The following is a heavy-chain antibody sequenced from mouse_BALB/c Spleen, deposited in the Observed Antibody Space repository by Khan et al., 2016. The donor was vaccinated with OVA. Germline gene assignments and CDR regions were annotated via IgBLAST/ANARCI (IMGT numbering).Heavy chain of an antibody. CDR3: ARGGGTAPFAY. D-gene: IGHD1-2*01. V-gene: IGHV5-15*02. CDR1: GFTFSDYG. J-gene: IGHJ3*01. Sequence: EVQLQASGGGLVQPGGSRKLSCAASGFTFSDYGMAWVRQAPGKGPEWVAFISDLAYSIYYADTVTGRFTISRENAKNTLYLEMSSLRSEDTAMYYCARGGGTAPFAYWGQGTLVTVSA. CDR2: ISDLAYSI.